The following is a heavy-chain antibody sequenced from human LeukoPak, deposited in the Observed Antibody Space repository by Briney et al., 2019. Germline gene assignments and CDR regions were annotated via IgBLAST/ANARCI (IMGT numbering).Heavy chain of an antibody. CDR2: INPNSGGT. V-gene: IGHV1-2*02. D-gene: IGHD2-2*01. CDR1: GYTFTSYG. J-gene: IGHJ3*02. CDR3: ARDLNXCSXTXXPXXXXXDI. Sequence: ASVKVSCKASGYTFTSYGISWVRQAPGQGLEWMGWINPNSGGTNYAQKFQGRVTMTRDTSISTAYMELSRLRSDDTAVYYCARDLNXCSXTXXPXXXXXDIWXXGTMVTVS.